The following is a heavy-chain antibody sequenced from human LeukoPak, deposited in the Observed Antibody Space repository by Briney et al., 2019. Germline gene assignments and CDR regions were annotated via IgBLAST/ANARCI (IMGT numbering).Heavy chain of an antibody. CDR3: ARTRQTWYSSGWYFDY. V-gene: IGHV4-59*01. D-gene: IGHD6-19*01. Sequence: SETLSLTCTVSGGSISSYYWSWIRQAPGKGLEWIGYIYYRGSTNYNPSLKSRVTISVDTSKNHLSLKLTSVTAADTAVYYCARTRQTWYSSGWYFDYWGQGTLVTVSS. J-gene: IGHJ4*02. CDR2: IYYRGST. CDR1: GGSISSYY.